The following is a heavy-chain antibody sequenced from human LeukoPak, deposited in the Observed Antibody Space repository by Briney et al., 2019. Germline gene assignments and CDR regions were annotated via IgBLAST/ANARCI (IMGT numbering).Heavy chain of an antibody. J-gene: IGHJ4*02. CDR3: AKDHSNSWYVNY. V-gene: IGHV1-46*01. CDR2: INPSGGST. D-gene: IGHD6-13*01. Sequence: ASVKVSCKASGYTFTGYYMHWVRQAPGQGLEWMGIINPSGGSTSYAQKFQGRVTMTRDMSTSTVYMELSSLRSEDTAVYYCAKDHSNSWYVNYWGQGTLVTVSS. CDR1: GYTFTGYY.